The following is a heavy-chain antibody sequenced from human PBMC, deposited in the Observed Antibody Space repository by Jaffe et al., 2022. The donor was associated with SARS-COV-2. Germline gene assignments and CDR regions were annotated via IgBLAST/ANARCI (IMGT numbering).Heavy chain of an antibody. V-gene: IGHV4-59*08. D-gene: IGHD4-17*01. CDR3: ARRTGTVTYAFDI. CDR1: GGSISSYY. Sequence: QVQLQESGPGLVKPSETLSLTCTVSGGSISSYYWSWIRQPPGKGLEWIGYIYYSGSTNYNPSLKSRVTISVDTSKNQFSLKLSSVTAADTAVYYCARRTGTVTYAFDIWGQGTMVTVSS. CDR2: IYYSGST. J-gene: IGHJ3*02.